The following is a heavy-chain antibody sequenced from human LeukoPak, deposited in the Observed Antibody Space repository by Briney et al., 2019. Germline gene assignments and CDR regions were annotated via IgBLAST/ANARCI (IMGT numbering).Heavy chain of an antibody. CDR2: MYYSGST. Sequence: SETLSLTCTVSGGSISSYYWSWIRQPPGKGLEWIGYMYYSGSTNYNPSLKSRVTISVDTSKNQFSLKLSSVTAADTAVYYCARHLGIAVAGTELDYWGQGTLVTVSS. V-gene: IGHV4-59*08. CDR3: ARHLGIAVAGTELDY. J-gene: IGHJ4*02. CDR1: GGSISSYY. D-gene: IGHD6-19*01.